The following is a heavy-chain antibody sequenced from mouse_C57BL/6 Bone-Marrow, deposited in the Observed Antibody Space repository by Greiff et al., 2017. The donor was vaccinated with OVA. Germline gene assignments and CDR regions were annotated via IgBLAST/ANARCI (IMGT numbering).Heavy chain of an antibody. CDR1: GYTFTDYY. D-gene: IGHD2-12*01. CDR3: ARLRRHYYAMDY. CDR2: INPNNGGT. J-gene: IGHJ4*01. Sequence: VQLQQSGPELVKPGASVKISCKASGYTFTDYYMNWVKQSHGKSLEWIGDINPNNGGTSYNQKFKGKATLTVDKSSSTAYMELRSLTSEDSAVYYCARLRRHYYAMDYWGQGTSVTVSS. V-gene: IGHV1-26*01.